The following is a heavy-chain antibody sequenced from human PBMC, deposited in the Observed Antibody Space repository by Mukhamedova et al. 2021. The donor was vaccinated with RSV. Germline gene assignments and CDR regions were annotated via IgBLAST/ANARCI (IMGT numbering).Heavy chain of an antibody. V-gene: IGHV1-46*01. J-gene: IGHJ4*02. D-gene: IGHD3-9*01. CDR3: AREEGYDILTGYSGAFDY. Sequence: IINPSGGSTSYAQKFQGRVTMTRDTSTSTVYMELSSLRSEDTAVYYCAREEGYDILTGYSGAFDYWGQGTLVTVSS. CDR2: INPSGGST.